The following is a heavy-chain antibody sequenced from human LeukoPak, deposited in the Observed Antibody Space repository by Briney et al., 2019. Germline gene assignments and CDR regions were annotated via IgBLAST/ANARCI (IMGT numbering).Heavy chain of an antibody. CDR3: ARASRYGLNWFDP. D-gene: IGHD3-10*01. CDR2: ISSSGSTI. V-gene: IGHV3-11*04. Sequence: GGSLRLSCAASGFTFSDYYMNWIRQAPGKGLEWVSYISSSGSTIYYADSVKGRFTISRDNAKNSLYLQMNSLRAEDTAVYYCARASRYGLNWFDPWGQGTLVTVSS. J-gene: IGHJ5*02. CDR1: GFTFSDYY.